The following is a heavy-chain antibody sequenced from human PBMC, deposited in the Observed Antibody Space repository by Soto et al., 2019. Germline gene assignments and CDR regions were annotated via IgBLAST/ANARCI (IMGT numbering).Heavy chain of an antibody. CDR3: AKDLVSSYGPVPHGWFDP. V-gene: IGHV3-23*01. CDR1: GFTFSSYA. Sequence: EVQLLESGGGLVQPGGSLRLSCAASGFTFSSYAMSWVRQAPGKGLEWVSAISGSGGSTYYADSVKGRFTISRDNSKNTLYLQMNSLRAEDTAVYYCAKDLVSSYGPVPHGWFDPWGQGTLVTVSS. D-gene: IGHD5-18*01. CDR2: ISGSGGST. J-gene: IGHJ5*02.